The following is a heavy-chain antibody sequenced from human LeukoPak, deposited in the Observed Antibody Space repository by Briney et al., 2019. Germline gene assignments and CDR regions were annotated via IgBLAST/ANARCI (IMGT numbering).Heavy chain of an antibody. D-gene: IGHD3-10*01. CDR1: GGSIGSYY. CDR3: ARNQRWTYSSGYYMDV. Sequence: PSETLSLTCTVSGGSIGSYYWSWIRQPPGKGLEWIGYIYYRGSTNYNPSLKSRVTMSVDTSKNQFSLKLSSVTAADTAVYYCARNQRWTYSSGYYMDVWGKGTAVTISS. CDR2: IYYRGST. V-gene: IGHV4-59*12. J-gene: IGHJ6*03.